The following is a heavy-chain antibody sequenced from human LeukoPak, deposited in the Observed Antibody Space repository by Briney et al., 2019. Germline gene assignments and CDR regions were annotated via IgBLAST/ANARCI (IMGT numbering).Heavy chain of an antibody. CDR2: INTNTGNP. V-gene: IGHV7-4-1*02. J-gene: IGHJ3*02. CDR3: ARSTDYNNYETWGVAFDI. D-gene: IGHD4-11*01. CDR1: GYTFTSYA. Sequence: GESLKVSCKASGYTFTSYAMNWVRQAPGQGLEWMGWINTNTGNPTYAQGFTGRFVFSLDTSVSTAYLHISSLKAEDTAVYYCARSTDYNNYETWGVAFDIWGQWTMVTVSS.